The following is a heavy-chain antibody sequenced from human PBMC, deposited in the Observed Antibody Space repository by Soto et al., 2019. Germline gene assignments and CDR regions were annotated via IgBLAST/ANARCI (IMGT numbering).Heavy chain of an antibody. CDR2: IDPSDSYT. V-gene: IGHV5-10-1*01. J-gene: IGHJ6*02. CDR1: GYSFTSYW. D-gene: IGHD2-2*01. Sequence: ESRKISCKGSGYSFTSYWISWVRQMPGKGLEWMGRIDPSDSYTNYSPSFQGHVTISADKSISTAYLQWSSLKDSDTAMYYCERQFRSADEPIETRVRSYRMDVCGPGATVTVFS. CDR3: ERQFRSADEPIETRVRSYRMDV.